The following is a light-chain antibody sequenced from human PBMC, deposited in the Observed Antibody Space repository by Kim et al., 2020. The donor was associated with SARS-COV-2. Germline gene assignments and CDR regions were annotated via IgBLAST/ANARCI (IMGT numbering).Light chain of an antibody. CDR3: QQRSNWPLT. V-gene: IGKV3-11*01. Sequence: LSPGGSAPLSCRARQSFSNYLGWYQQKPGQAPRLLIYDASNRATGIPARFSGSGSGTDFTLTISSLEPEDFAVYYCQQRSNWPLTFGGGTKVDIK. CDR2: DAS. J-gene: IGKJ4*01. CDR1: QSFSNY.